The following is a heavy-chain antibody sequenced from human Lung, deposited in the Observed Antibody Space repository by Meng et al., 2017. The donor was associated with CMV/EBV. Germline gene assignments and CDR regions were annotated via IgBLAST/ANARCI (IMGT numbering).Heavy chain of an antibody. J-gene: IGHJ4*02. D-gene: IGHD2-21*01. CDR2: IYPSDSDT. CDR1: GYSFASYC. CDR3: ARRPMLYCGTDCEFDF. V-gene: IGHV5-51*01. Sequence: GEXXTISCEGSGYSFASYCIGWVRQMPGKGLEWMGIIYPSDSDTIYNPSFEGQVTISADTSINTAYLQWNSLKASDTAMYYCARRPMLYCGTDCEFDFWGQGXLVTVSS.